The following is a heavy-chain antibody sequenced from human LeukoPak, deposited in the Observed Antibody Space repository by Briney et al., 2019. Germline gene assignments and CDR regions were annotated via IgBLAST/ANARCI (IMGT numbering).Heavy chain of an antibody. D-gene: IGHD2-15*01. CDR1: GGSISSYY. Sequence: SETLSLTCTVSGGSISSYYWSWIRQPPGKGLEWIGYIYYSGSTYYNPSLKSRVTISVDTSKNQFSLKLSSVTAADTAVYYCARGCSGGSCYSGDDAFDIWGQGTMVTVSS. V-gene: IGHV4-30-4*01. J-gene: IGHJ3*02. CDR2: IYYSGST. CDR3: ARGCSGGSCYSGDDAFDI.